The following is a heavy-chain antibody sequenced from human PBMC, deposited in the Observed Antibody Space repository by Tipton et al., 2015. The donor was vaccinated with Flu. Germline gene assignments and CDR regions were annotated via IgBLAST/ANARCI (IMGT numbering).Heavy chain of an antibody. CDR3: ARAPSGGGVVAARGRYYYYGMDV. Sequence: TLSLTCTVSGGSISSGSYYWSWIRQPAGKGLEWIGRIYTSGSTNYNPSLKSRVTISVDTSKNQFSLKLSPVTAADTAVYYCARAPSGGGVVAARGRYYYYGMDVWGQGTTVTVSS. V-gene: IGHV4-61*02. D-gene: IGHD2-15*01. CDR1: GGSISSGSYY. J-gene: IGHJ6*02. CDR2: IYTSGST.